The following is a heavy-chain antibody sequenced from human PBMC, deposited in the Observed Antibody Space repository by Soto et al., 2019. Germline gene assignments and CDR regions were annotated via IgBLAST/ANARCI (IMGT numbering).Heavy chain of an antibody. CDR2: ISGSGGST. J-gene: IGHJ5*02. Sequence: GGSLRLSCAASGFTFTNAWMNWVRQAPGKGLEWVSGISGSGGSTYYADSVKGRFNISRDNSKSTLYLQMNSLRAEDTAVYYCAKDGSGTIFGVVVRFDPWGQGTLVTVSS. CDR3: AKDGSGTIFGVVVRFDP. V-gene: IGHV3-23*01. D-gene: IGHD3-3*01. CDR1: GFTFTNAW.